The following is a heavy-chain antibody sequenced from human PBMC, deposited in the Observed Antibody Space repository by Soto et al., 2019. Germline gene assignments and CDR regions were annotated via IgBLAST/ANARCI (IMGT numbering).Heavy chain of an antibody. J-gene: IGHJ5*02. CDR3: AHIPNYYQYDWFDP. CDR1: GFSLTTRGVG. V-gene: IGHV2-5*02. CDR2: IYWDDDK. Sequence: QITLKESGPTLVKPTQTLTLTCTFSGFSLTTRGVGVGWIRQPPGKALECLALIYWDDDKRYSPSLQSRLSPXKXTXXNQVVLTITNVDPVDTATYYCAHIPNYYQYDWFDPWGQGTLVSVSS. D-gene: IGHD3-16*01.